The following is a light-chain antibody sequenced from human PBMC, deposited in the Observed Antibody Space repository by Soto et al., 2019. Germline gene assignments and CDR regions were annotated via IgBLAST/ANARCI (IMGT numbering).Light chain of an antibody. Sequence: EIVLTPSPGTLSLPPGAIATPPWRSLQRVTNNNLDWYQQKPGQAPRLLIYGASSRATGIPYRFSGSGSGTDFTLTISSLEPEDFALYFCQHYGSSAPITFGQGTRLEIK. CDR3: QHYGSSAPIT. CDR2: GAS. V-gene: IGKV3-20*01. CDR1: QRVTNNN. J-gene: IGKJ5*01.